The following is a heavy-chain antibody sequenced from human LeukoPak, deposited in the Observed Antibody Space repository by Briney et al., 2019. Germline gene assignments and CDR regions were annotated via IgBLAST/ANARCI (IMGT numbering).Heavy chain of an antibody. D-gene: IGHD5-24*01. Sequence: HAGGSLRLSCAASGFTFSSYGMHWVRQAPGKGLEWVAVISYDGSNKYYADSVKGRFTISRDNSKNTLYLQMNSLRAEDTAVYYCAKDLWEMEATFDYWGQGTLVTVSS. CDR1: GFTFSSYG. V-gene: IGHV3-30*18. J-gene: IGHJ4*02. CDR3: AKDLWEMEATFDY. CDR2: ISYDGSNK.